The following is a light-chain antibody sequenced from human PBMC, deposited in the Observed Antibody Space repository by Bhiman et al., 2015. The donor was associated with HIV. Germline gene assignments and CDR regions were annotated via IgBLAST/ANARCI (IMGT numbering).Light chain of an antibody. V-gene: IGLV3-21*04. Sequence: SYELTQAPSVSVAPGKPASITCGGDNIGSKSVHWYQQKPGQAPVVVMFYDSDRPSGIPERFSGSKTGDTATLTISRVEAGDEADYHCQVWDTGSDQAIFGGGTKLTVL. J-gene: IGLJ2*01. CDR3: QVWDTGSDQAI. CDR2: YDS. CDR1: NIGSKS.